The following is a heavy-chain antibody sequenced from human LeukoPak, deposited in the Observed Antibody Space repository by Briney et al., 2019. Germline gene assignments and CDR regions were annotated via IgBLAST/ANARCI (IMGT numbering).Heavy chain of an antibody. V-gene: IGHV3-15*01. CDR2: IKTQTAGWTT. J-gene: IGHJ4*02. Sequence: PGGSLRLSCAASGFIFSSAWMSWVRQAPGKGLEWGGHIKTQTAGWTTDYAAPVKGRFTISRDDSRNTVYLQMNSLKAEDTAVYYCSTTHYNFYDLDHWGQGTLVTVSS. D-gene: IGHD3-3*01. CDR1: GFIFSSAW. CDR3: STTHYNFYDLDH.